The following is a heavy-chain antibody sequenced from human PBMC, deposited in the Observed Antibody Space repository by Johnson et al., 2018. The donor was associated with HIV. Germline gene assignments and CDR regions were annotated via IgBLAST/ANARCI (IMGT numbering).Heavy chain of an antibody. Sequence: VQLVESGGGLIQPGGSLRLSCAASGFTVSSNYMSWVRQATGKGLEWVSAIGTAGDTYYPGSVKGRFTISRENAKNSLYLQMNSLRAGDTAVYYCARDLHYYGRDDAFDIWGQGTMVTVSS. CDR3: ARDLHYYGRDDAFDI. CDR2: IGTAGDT. J-gene: IGHJ3*02. V-gene: IGHV3-13*01. D-gene: IGHD3-10*01. CDR1: GFTVSSNY.